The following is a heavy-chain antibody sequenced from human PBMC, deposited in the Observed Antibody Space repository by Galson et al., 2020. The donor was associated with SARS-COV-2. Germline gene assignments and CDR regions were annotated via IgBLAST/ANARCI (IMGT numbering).Heavy chain of an antibody. CDR1: GFTFSSYG. CDR3: AKDDSESSGWDNWFDP. V-gene: IGHV3-30*18. D-gene: IGHD6-19*01. CDR2: ISYDGSNK. J-gene: IGHJ5*02. Sequence: TGGSLRLSCAASGFTFSSYGMHWVRQAPGKGLEWVAVISYDGSNKYYADSVKGRFTISRDNSKNTLYLQMNSLRAEDTAVYYCAKDDSESSGWDNWFDPWGQGTLVTVSS.